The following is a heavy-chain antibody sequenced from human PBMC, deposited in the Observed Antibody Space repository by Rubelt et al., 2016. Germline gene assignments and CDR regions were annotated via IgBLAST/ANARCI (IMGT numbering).Heavy chain of an antibody. CDR2: IDPSDSYT. CDR1: GYSFTSYW. V-gene: IGHV5-10-1*01. J-gene: IGHJ4*02. Sequence: EVQLVQSGAEVKKPGESLRISCKGSGYSFTSYWISWVRQMPGKGLEWMGRIDPSDSYTNYSPAFQVNVTISAGKSISTAYLQWSSLKASDTAMYYCARSSGTTVTTVDYWGQGTLVTVSS. CDR3: ARSSGTTVTTVDY. D-gene: IGHD4-17*01.